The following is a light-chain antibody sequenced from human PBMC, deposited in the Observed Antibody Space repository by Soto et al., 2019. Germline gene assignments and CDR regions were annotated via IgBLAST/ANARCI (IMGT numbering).Light chain of an antibody. CDR1: QSVSTK. V-gene: IGKV3-15*01. Sequence: EIVMPRSPATVSVAPGERGVLVWMVSQSVSTKLAWYQQTPGQAPRLLIFGASTRATGIPARFSGSGSGTEFTLTISSLQSEDFAVYYCLQHNKWPRTCGKGNKVDIK. CDR3: LQHNKWPRT. CDR2: GAS. J-gene: IGKJ1*01.